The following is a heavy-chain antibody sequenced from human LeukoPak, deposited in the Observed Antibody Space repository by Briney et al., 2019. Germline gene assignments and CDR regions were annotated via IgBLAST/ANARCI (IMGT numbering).Heavy chain of an antibody. CDR1: GYSISSGYY. Sequence: PSETLSLTCTVSGYSISSGYYWGWIRQPPGKGLEWIGSIYHSGSTYYNPSLKSRVTISVDTSKNQFSLKLSSVTAADTAVYYCARARYGSGSYHYMDVWGKGTTVTIPS. D-gene: IGHD3-10*01. J-gene: IGHJ6*03. CDR3: ARARYGSGSYHYMDV. V-gene: IGHV4-38-2*02. CDR2: IYHSGST.